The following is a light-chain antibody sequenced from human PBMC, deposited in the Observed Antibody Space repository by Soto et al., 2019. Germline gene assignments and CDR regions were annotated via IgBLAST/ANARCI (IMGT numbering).Light chain of an antibody. CDR3: QHSNSGPGT. CDR1: QSVSSN. Sequence: EIVMTQSPATLSVSPGERATLSCRASQSVSSNLAWYQQKPGQAPRLLIYDASTRTTGIPDRFSGTGSGTEFTLTISSLQSEDFAVYYCQHSNSGPGTFGQGTKVEIK. CDR2: DAS. J-gene: IGKJ1*01. V-gene: IGKV3-15*01.